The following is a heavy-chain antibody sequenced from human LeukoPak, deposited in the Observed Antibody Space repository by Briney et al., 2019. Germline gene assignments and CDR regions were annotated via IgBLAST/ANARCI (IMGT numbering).Heavy chain of an antibody. V-gene: IGHV3-30*18. Sequence: PGGSLRLSCAASGFTFSSYAMHWVRQAPGKGLEWVAVISYDGSNKYYADSVKGRFTISRDNSKNTLYLQMNSLRAEDTAVYYCAKERLLSLYHFDYWGQGTLVTVSS. J-gene: IGHJ4*02. CDR1: GFTFSSYA. D-gene: IGHD3-22*01. CDR3: AKERLLSLYHFDY. CDR2: ISYDGSNK.